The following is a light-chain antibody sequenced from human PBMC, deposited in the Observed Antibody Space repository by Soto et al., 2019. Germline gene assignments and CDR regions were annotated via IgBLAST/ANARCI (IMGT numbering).Light chain of an antibody. Sequence: EIVMTQSPGTLSLSAADRSTLSCRASQSVTTFLAWYQQKPGQAPRLLIYDASDRAPGIPARFSGSGSATDFTLTINNLEPEDFAVYYCQQRSNWPPSITFGQGTRLEIK. CDR2: DAS. CDR1: QSVTTF. J-gene: IGKJ5*01. V-gene: IGKV3-11*01. CDR3: QQRSNWPPSIT.